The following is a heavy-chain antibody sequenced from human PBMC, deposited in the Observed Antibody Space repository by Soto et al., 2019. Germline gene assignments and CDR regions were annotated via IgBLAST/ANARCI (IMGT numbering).Heavy chain of an antibody. D-gene: IGHD3-16*01. CDR1: GFAFSGYT. CDR3: TRRVIAFGGVSEAFDI. V-gene: IGHV3-73*01. J-gene: IGHJ3*02. Sequence: GGSLRLSCAASGFAFSGYTIHWVRQASGKGLQWVGRIRSKADSYATAYAASVKGRFSTSRDDSKNTAYLQLNSLKTEDTAVYYCTRRVIAFGGVSEAFDIWGQGTMVTVSS. CDR2: IRSKADSYAT.